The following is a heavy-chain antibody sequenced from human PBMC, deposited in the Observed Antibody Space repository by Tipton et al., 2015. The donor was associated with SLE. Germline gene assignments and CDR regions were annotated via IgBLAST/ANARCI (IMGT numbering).Heavy chain of an antibody. CDR2: ISTKNGDT. Sequence: QLVQSGPEVKKPGSSVKVSCKASGGTFSTYAFNWVRQAPGQGLEWMGWISTKNGDTKYAQRFQGRVSMTTDTSTSTTYMALRSPRSDDTAIYYCARECSGTGCLDYWGQGTLVTVSS. CDR1: GGTFSTYA. CDR3: ARECSGTGCLDY. D-gene: IGHD3-10*02. V-gene: IGHV1-18*01. J-gene: IGHJ4*02.